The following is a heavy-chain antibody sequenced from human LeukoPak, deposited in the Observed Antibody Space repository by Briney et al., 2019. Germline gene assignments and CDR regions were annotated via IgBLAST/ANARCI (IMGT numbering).Heavy chain of an antibody. D-gene: IGHD5-12*01. CDR1: GITVSSNY. CDR3: AKATVGGYED. V-gene: IGHV3-53*01. CDR2: VASDGST. J-gene: IGHJ4*02. Sequence: PGGSVRHSCAASGITVSSNYMSWVRQAPGKGLEWVSVVASDGSTKYADSVKGRFAISRDNSKNTLYLQMNSLRAEDTGVYYCAKATVGGYEDWGQGTLVTVSS.